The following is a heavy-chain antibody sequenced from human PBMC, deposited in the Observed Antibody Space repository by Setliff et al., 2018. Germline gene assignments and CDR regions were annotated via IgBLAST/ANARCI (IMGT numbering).Heavy chain of an antibody. CDR2: IHSGGST. V-gene: IGHV3-53*01. CDR1: GFTVSSNY. Sequence: GGSLRLSCAASGFTVSSNYMSWVRQAPGKGLEWVSVIHSGGSTYYADSVKGRFTISRDNAKNSLYLQMNSLRVDDTAVDYCARPGRGRGLDVWGQGTMVTVS. CDR3: ARPGRGRGLDV. D-gene: IGHD2-15*01. J-gene: IGHJ3*01.